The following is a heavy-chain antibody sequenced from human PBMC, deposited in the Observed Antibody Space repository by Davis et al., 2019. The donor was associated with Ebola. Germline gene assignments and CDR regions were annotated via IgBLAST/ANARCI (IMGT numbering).Heavy chain of an antibody. V-gene: IGHV1-46*01. CDR3: AREVVVVVAATPSGDYYYGMDV. D-gene: IGHD2-15*01. CDR2: INPSGGST. Sequence: ASVKVSCKASGYTFTSYYIHWVRQAPGQGLEWMGIINPSGGSTSYAQKFQGRVTMTRDTSTSTVYMELSSLRSEDTAVYYCAREVVVVVAATPSGDYYYGMDVWGKGTTVTVSS. CDR1: GYTFTSYY. J-gene: IGHJ6*04.